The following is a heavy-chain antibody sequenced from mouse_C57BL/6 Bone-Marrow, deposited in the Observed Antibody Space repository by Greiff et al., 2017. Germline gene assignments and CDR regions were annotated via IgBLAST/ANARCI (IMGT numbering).Heavy chain of an antibody. CDR1: GFNIKNTY. D-gene: IGHD1-1*01. CDR3: ARESPYGSSWHYAMDY. Sequence: EVKLQQSVAELVRPGASVKLSCTASGFNIKNTYMHWVKQRPEQGLEWIGRIDPANGNTKYAPKIQGKATITADTSSNTAYLQLSSLTSEDTAIYYCARESPYGSSWHYAMDYWGQGTSVTVSS. V-gene: IGHV14-3*01. J-gene: IGHJ4*01. CDR2: IDPANGNT.